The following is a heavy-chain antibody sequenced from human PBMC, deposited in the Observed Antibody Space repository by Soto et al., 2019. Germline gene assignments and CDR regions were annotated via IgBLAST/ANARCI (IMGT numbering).Heavy chain of an antibody. CDR2: IDSSDSYT. D-gene: IGHD3-3*01. V-gene: IGHV5-10-1*01. Sequence: GESLQISCKGSGYSFTSYRISWVRKMPGKGLAWLGRIDSSDSYTNYSPSFQGHVTISADKSISTAYLQWSSLKASDTAMYYCARHYVDFWSGYPPMDVWGQGTTVTVSS. J-gene: IGHJ6*02. CDR1: GYSFTSYR. CDR3: ARHYVDFWSGYPPMDV.